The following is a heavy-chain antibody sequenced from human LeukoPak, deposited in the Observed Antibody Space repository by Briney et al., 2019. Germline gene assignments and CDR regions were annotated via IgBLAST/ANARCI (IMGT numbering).Heavy chain of an antibody. J-gene: IGHJ4*02. CDR1: GYTFTSYG. D-gene: IGHD4-17*01. CDR2: MNPNSGNT. V-gene: IGHV1-8*01. CDR3: ARGLSLDGRPYGDYVGSDFDY. Sequence: ASVKVSCKASGYTFTSYGINWVRQATGLGLEWMGWMNPNSGNTGYAQKFQGRVTMTRNTSISTAYMELSSLRSEDTAVYYCARGLSLDGRPYGDYVGSDFDYWGQGTLVTVSS.